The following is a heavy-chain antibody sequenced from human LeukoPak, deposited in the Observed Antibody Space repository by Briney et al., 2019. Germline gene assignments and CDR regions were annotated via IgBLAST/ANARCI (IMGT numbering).Heavy chain of an antibody. J-gene: IGHJ4*02. CDR2: ISSSSSYI. CDR3: ARAGDRRGYSYSYYGY. D-gene: IGHD5-18*01. CDR1: GFPFSSYW. Sequence: GGSLRLSCVASGFPFSSYWMNWVRQAPGKGLEWVSSISSSSSYIYYADSVKGRFTISRDNAKNSLYLQMNSLRAEDTAVYYCARAGDRRGYSYSYYGYWGQGTLVTVSS. V-gene: IGHV3-21*01.